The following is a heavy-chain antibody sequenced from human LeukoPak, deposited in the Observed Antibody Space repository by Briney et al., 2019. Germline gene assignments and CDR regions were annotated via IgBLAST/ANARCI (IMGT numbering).Heavy chain of an antibody. V-gene: IGHV3-9*01. CDR2: ISWNSGSI. D-gene: IGHD2-2*01. J-gene: IGHJ4*02. CDR1: GFTFEDYA. CDR3: VKERSRTGYFDY. Sequence: GRSLRLSCAVSGFTFEDYAMHWVRRAPGKGLDWVAAISWNSGSINYADSVKGRFTISRDNAKNSLYLQMNSLRAEDTAFYYCVKERSRTGYFDYWGQGTLVTVSS.